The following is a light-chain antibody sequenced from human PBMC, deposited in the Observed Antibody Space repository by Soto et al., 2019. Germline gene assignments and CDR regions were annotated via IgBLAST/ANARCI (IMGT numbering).Light chain of an antibody. J-gene: IGLJ3*02. Sequence: SYELTQPPSVSVSPGQTARITCSGDALPKQHAYWYQQKPGQAPLLVMYNDIARPSGIPERFSGSSSGTTVTLTISGVRAEDEADYYCQSADSSGAYQVFGGGTKVTVL. CDR1: ALPKQH. CDR3: QSADSSGAYQV. V-gene: IGLV3-25*03. CDR2: NDI.